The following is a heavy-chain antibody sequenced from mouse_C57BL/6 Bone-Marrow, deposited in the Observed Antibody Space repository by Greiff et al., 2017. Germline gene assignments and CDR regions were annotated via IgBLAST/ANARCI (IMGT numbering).Heavy chain of an antibody. J-gene: IGHJ4*01. CDR2: ISDGGSYT. D-gene: IGHD2-4*01. CDR3: ASIYYDYDGWAMDY. V-gene: IGHV5-4*01. CDR1: GFTFSSYA. Sequence: EVHLVESGGGLVKPGGSLKLSCAASGFTFSSYAMSWVRQTPEKRLEWVATISDGGSYTYYPDNVKGRFTISRDNAKNNLYLQMSHLKSEDTAMYYCASIYYDYDGWAMDYWGQGTSVTVSS.